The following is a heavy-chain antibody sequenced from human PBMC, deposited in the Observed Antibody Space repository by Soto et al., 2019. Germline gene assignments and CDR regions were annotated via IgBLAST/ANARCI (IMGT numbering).Heavy chain of an antibody. D-gene: IGHD3-3*01. CDR1: GDTVRRYA. Sequence: QVQLIQSGAAVKKPGSSVKVSCKASGDTVRRYAFNWVRQAPGQGLEWMGGFIPIFGTATYAQKFQGRVTITADESTSTTYMEVSSLRPADTAIYYCTKRFNWRNYQTWLEPWGPGTQVTASS. J-gene: IGHJ5*02. V-gene: IGHV1-69*01. CDR3: TKRFNWRNYQTWLEP. CDR2: FIPIFGTA.